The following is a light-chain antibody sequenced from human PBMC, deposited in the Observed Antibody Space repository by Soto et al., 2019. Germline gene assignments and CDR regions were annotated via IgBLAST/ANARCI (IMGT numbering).Light chain of an antibody. CDR2: VTS. CDR1: QSVSSS. V-gene: IGKV3D-15*01. Sequence: EIVMTQSPATLSVSAGERATLSCRASQSVSSSLAWYQQKPGQAPRLLIYVTSTRATGIPARFSGSGSGTEFTLTISSLQSEDFALYYCQQHNNWPWTFGQGTKVDIK. J-gene: IGKJ1*01. CDR3: QQHNNWPWT.